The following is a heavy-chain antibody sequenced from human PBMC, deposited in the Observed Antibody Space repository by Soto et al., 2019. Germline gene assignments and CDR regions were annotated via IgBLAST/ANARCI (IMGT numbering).Heavy chain of an antibody. Sequence: GGSLRLSCAASGFTFSGSAMHWVRQASGKGLEWVGRIRSKANSYATAYAASVKGRFTISRDDSKNTAYLQMNSLKTEDTAVYYCTSYYDDSSGYYYFDYWGQGTLVTVSS. V-gene: IGHV3-73*01. D-gene: IGHD3-22*01. CDR3: TSYYDDSSGYYYFDY. CDR1: GFTFSGSA. J-gene: IGHJ4*02. CDR2: IRSKANSYAT.